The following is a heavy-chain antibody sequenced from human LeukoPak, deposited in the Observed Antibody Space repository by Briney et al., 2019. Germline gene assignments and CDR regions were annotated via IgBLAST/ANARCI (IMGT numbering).Heavy chain of an antibody. CDR1: GFTFRSYW. CDR3: ARSSGWSPHDAFDI. V-gene: IGHV3-74*01. CDR2: IKSDGSNT. Sequence: PGGSLRLSCAASGFTFRSYWMHWVRHAPGKGLVWVSRIKSDGSNTAYADAVRGRFTISRDNAKNTLYLQMNSLRAEDTAMYYCARSSGWSPHDAFDIWGQGTMVTVSS. J-gene: IGHJ3*02. D-gene: IGHD3-3*01.